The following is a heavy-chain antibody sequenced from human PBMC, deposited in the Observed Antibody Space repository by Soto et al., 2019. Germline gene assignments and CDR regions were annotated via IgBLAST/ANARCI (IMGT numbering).Heavy chain of an antibody. D-gene: IGHD3-22*01. Sequence: GGSLRLSCAASGFTFSSYAMSWVRQAPGKGLEWVSAISGSGGSTYYADSVKGRFTISRDNSKNTLYLQMNSLRAEDTAVYYCAKAQRDYDSSGYYDGYYYYGIDVWGQGTTVTVSS. CDR2: ISGSGGST. J-gene: IGHJ6*02. CDR1: GFTFSSYA. V-gene: IGHV3-23*01. CDR3: AKAQRDYDSSGYYDGYYYYGIDV.